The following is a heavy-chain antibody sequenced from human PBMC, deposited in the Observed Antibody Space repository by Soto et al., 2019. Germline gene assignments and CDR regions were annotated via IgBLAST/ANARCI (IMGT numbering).Heavy chain of an antibody. J-gene: IGHJ4*02. CDR2: INSGGTIT. D-gene: IGHD3-3*01. V-gene: IGHV3-74*01. CDR3: VRGASGYYYVDS. CDR1: GFTFSSHW. Sequence: EVQLVESGGGLVQPGGSLSPSCAASGFTFSSHWIHWVRQAPGKGLVGVSRINSGGTITDYADSVKGRFTISRDNAKNTLYLQMNGLRGEDTAVYHCVRGASGYYYVDSWGQGTLVTVSS.